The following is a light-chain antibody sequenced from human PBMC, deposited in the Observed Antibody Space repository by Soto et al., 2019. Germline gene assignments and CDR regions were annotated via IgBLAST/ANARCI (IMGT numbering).Light chain of an antibody. Sequence: QSALTQPASVSGSPGKSITISCTGTSSDVGGYNYVSWFQHHPGTAPKLIIYDVSNRPSGVSLRFSGSKSGSTASLTISGLQADDEADYYCNSYTSGSTWVFGGGTKLTVL. J-gene: IGLJ3*02. V-gene: IGLV2-14*03. CDR2: DVS. CDR3: NSYTSGSTWV. CDR1: SSDVGGYNY.